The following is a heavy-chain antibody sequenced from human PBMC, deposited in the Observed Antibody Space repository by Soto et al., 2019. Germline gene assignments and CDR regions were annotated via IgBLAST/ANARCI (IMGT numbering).Heavy chain of an antibody. V-gene: IGHV4-4*07. CDR3: AREAAETVGVGYWCDP. CDR1: GDSFSGYY. D-gene: IGHD6-13*01. J-gene: IGHJ5*02. CDR2: VYTSGNT. Sequence: QVQLQESGPGLVKPSDTLSLTCSVSGDSFSGYYWSWIRQPAGKGLEWIGRVYTSGNTDYNPSLTSRVTVSVDASKNQFSLKLGFVTAADTAVYYCAREAAETVGVGYWCDPWGQGTLVTVSS.